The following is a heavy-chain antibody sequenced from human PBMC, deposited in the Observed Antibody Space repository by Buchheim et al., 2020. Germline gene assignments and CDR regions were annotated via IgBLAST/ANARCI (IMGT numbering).Heavy chain of an antibody. V-gene: IGHV4-34*01. Sequence: QVQLQQWGAGLLKPSETLSLTCAVYGGSFSGYYWSWIRQPPGKGLEWIGEINHSGSTNYNPSLKSRGTISVDTSKNQFSLKLSSVTAADTAVYYCARGRHYYGSGSYYRRHWFDPWGQGTL. D-gene: IGHD3-10*01. CDR2: INHSGST. CDR1: GGSFSGYY. CDR3: ARGRHYYGSGSYYRRHWFDP. J-gene: IGHJ5*02.